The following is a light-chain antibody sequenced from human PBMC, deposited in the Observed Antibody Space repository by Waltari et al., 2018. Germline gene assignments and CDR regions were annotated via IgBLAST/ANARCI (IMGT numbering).Light chain of an antibody. CDR1: QSISSY. V-gene: IGKV3-11*01. J-gene: IGKJ2*01. CDR2: TAS. Sequence: TQSPATLSLSPGERATLSCKASQSISSYLAWFQQKPGQAPRLLIHTASNRATGIPARFSGSGSGTDFTLTISSLEPEDFAVYYCQQRSNWPTTFGQGTKLEI. CDR3: QQRSNWPTT.